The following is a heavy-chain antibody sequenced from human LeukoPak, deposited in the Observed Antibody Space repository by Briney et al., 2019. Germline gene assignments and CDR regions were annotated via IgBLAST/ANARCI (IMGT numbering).Heavy chain of an antibody. J-gene: IGHJ3*02. D-gene: IGHD2-21*01. CDR3: ARVAKACGGDCYSDAFDI. Sequence: SETLSLTCAVYGGSFSGYYWSWIRQPPGKGLEWIGEINHSGSTNYNPSLKSRVTISVDTSKNQFSLKLSSVTAADTAVYYCARVAKACGGDCYSDAFDIWGQGTMVTVSP. CDR1: GGSFSGYY. V-gene: IGHV4-34*01. CDR2: INHSGST.